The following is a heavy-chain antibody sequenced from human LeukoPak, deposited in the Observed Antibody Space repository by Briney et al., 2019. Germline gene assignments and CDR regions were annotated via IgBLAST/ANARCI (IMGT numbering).Heavy chain of an antibody. J-gene: IGHJ2*01. Sequence: SETLSLTCTVSGGSISSSSYYWGWIRQPPGKGLEWIGSIYYSGNTYYNPSLKSRVTISVDTSKNQFSLKLSSVTAADTAVYYCMRRRAAGYDYWYFNLWGRGTLVTVSS. CDR3: MRRRAAGYDYWYFNL. V-gene: IGHV4-39*01. CDR2: IYYSGNT. D-gene: IGHD3-9*01. CDR1: GGSISSSSYY.